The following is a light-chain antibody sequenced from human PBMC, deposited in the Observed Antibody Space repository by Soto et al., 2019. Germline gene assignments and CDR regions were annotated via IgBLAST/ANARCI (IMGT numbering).Light chain of an antibody. Sequence: EIVMTQSPATLSVSPGERATLSCRASQSVSSNLAWYQQKPGQAPTLVIYGASARATGIPARFSGSGSGTEFTLTISSLQSEDSAVYYCQQYNNWPPWTFGQGTKVEIK. CDR1: QSVSSN. J-gene: IGKJ1*01. CDR2: GAS. V-gene: IGKV3-15*01. CDR3: QQYNNWPPWT.